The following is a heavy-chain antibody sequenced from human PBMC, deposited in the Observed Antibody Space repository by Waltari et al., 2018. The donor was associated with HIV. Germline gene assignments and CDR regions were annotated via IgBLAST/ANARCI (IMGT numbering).Heavy chain of an antibody. CDR2: INPNSGGT. CDR3: AREPSLTTAYDY. CDR1: GYTFTGYY. D-gene: IGHD4-17*01. J-gene: IGHJ4*02. V-gene: IGHV1-2*02. Sequence: QVQLVQSGAAVKKPGASVKVSCKASGYTFTGYYMHWVRQAPGQGLGWMGWINPNSGGTNYAQKFQGRVTMTRDTSISTAYMGLTRLGSDDTAVYDCAREPSLTTAYDYWGQGTLVTVSS.